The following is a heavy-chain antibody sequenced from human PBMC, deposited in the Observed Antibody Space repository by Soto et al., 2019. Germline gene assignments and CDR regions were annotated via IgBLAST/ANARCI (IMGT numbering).Heavy chain of an antibody. Sequence: SETLSLTCTVSGGSISSGGYYWSWIRQHPGKGLEWIGYIYYSATTYYNPSFESRVAISVDTSKSQFSLNVTSVTAADTAVYFCARGRYCLTGRCFPNWFDSWGQGALVTVSS. V-gene: IGHV4-30-4*08. CDR1: GGSISSGGYY. J-gene: IGHJ5*01. CDR3: ARGRYCLTGRCFPNWFDS. D-gene: IGHD7-27*01. CDR2: IYYSATT.